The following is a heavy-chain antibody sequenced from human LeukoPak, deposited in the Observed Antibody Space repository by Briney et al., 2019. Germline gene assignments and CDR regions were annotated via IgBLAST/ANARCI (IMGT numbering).Heavy chain of an antibody. J-gene: IGHJ4*02. CDR1: GYSISSGYY. D-gene: IGHD3-10*01. CDR3: AANSADYNTLGSSYKV. CDR2: ISYSGTT. V-gene: IGHV4-38-2*02. Sequence: SETLSLTCTVSGYSISSGYYWGWIRQSPGKWLEWIGSISYSGTTYYNPSLKSRVTIFVDTSKNHFSLKLSSVTAADTAVYYCAANSADYNTLGSSYKVWGQGTVVTVSS.